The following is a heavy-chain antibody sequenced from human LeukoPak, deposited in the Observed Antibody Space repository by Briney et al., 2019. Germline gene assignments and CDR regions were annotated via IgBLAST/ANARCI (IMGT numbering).Heavy chain of an antibody. Sequence: SETLSLTCAVYGGSFSGYYWSWIRQPPGKGLEWIGEINHSGSTNYNPSLKSRVTISVDTSNNQFSLHLSSVTAADTAVYYCARQVGRGTQVYYMDVWGKGTTVTVSS. J-gene: IGHJ6*03. CDR2: INHSGST. V-gene: IGHV4-34*01. CDR1: GGSFSGYY. D-gene: IGHD3-16*01. CDR3: ARQVGRGTQVYYMDV.